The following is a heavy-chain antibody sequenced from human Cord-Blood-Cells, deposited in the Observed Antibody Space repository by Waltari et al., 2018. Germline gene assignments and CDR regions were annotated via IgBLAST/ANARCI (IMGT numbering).Heavy chain of an antibody. CDR2: ISYDGSNK. CDR3: ASRDD. Sequence: QVQLVESGGGVVQPGRSLRLSCAASGFTFSSYGMHWVRQAPGKGLEWVAVISYDGSNKYYADSVKGRFTISSDNSKNTLYLQMNSLRAEDTAVYYCASRDDWGQGTLVTVSS. CDR1: GFTFSSYG. J-gene: IGHJ4*02. V-gene: IGHV3-30*03.